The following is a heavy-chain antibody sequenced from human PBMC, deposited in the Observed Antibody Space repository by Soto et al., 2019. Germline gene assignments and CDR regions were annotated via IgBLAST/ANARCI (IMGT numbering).Heavy chain of an antibody. J-gene: IGHJ6*02. V-gene: IGHV4-30-2*01. Sequence: TMSLTCAVSGGSISSGGYSWSWIRQPPGKGLEWIGYIYHSGSTYYNPSLKSRVTISVDRSKNQFSLKLNSVTAADTAVYYCARDLWGYCGTDCYPLDVWGQGTTVTVPS. CDR3: ARDLWGYCGTDCYPLDV. D-gene: IGHD2-21*02. CDR2: IYHSGST. CDR1: GGSISSGGYS.